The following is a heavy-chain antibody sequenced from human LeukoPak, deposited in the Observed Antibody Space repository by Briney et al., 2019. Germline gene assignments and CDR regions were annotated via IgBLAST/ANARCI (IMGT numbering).Heavy chain of an antibody. V-gene: IGHV1-18*01. CDR1: GYTFTSYG. Sequence: GASVKVSCKASGYTFTSYGISWVRQAPGQGLEWMGWISAYNGNTNYAQKLQGRVTMTTDTSTSTAYMELRSLRAEDTALYYCAKDMGRWLKLYYFDYWGQGTLVTVSS. J-gene: IGHJ4*02. CDR2: ISAYNGNT. D-gene: IGHD5-24*01. CDR3: AKDMGRWLKLYYFDY.